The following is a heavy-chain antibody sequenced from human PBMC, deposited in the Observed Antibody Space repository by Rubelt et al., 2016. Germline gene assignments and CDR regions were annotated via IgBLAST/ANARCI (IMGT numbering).Heavy chain of an antibody. Sequence: AASGFTFSSYSMHWVRQAPGKGLEWMTVISGVGIDKYYAASVKGRFTISRDNSKNTLYLEMDSLRAEDTAVYYCAKDLPSGRVGFWGQGTLVTVSS. CDR1: GFTFSSYS. V-gene: IGHV3-30*04. CDR3: AKDLPSGRVGF. CDR2: ISGVGIDK. D-gene: IGHD1-26*01. J-gene: IGHJ4*02.